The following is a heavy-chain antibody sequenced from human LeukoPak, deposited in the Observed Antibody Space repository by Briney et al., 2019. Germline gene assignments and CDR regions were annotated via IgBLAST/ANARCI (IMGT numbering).Heavy chain of an antibody. Sequence: SGPTLVNPTLTLTLTCSLSGFSLITSGMRVSWIRRPPGKALEWLSRIDWHEAKFSSTSLTTRLTISKDTSKNQVVLTMTNVDPVDTATYYCARGSAHTGHIDYWGQGTLVTVSS. CDR2: IDWHEAK. V-gene: IGHV2-70*04. CDR1: GFSLITSGMR. D-gene: IGHD1-14*01. J-gene: IGHJ4*02. CDR3: ARGSAHTGHIDY.